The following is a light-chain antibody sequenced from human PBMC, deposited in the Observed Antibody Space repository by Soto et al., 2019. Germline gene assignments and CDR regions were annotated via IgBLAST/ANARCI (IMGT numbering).Light chain of an antibody. V-gene: IGLV2-14*01. J-gene: IGLJ3*02. CDR3: SSYTSTTYWV. CDR1: SSDVGGYNF. Sequence: QSVLTQPASVSGSPGQSITISCTGTSSDVGGYNFVSWYQQRPGKAPKLIIYEVTVRPSGFSNRFSGSKSGTTASLTISGIQAEDEADYYCSSYTSTTYWVFGGGTKLTVL. CDR2: EVT.